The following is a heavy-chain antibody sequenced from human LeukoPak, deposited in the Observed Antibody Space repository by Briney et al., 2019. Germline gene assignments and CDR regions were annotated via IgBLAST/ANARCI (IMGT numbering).Heavy chain of an antibody. V-gene: IGHV3-30*18. J-gene: IGHJ4*02. CDR2: ISYDGSNK. D-gene: IGHD3-10*01. Sequence: GGSLRLSCAASGFTFSSYGMHWVRQAPGKGLEWVAVISYDGSNKYYADSVKGRFTISRDNSKNTLYLRMNSLRAEDTAVYYCAKTGYYYGSGSQTYFDYWGQGTLVTVSS. CDR1: GFTFSSYG. CDR3: AKTGYYYGSGSQTYFDY.